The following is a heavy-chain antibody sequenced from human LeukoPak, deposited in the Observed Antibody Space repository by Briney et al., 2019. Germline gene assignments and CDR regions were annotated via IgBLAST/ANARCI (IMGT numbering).Heavy chain of an antibody. CDR3: ARQPYYYGSGSDWFDP. CDR2: IYYSGST. D-gene: IGHD3-10*01. V-gene: IGHV4-34*01. Sequence: SETLSLTCAVYGGSFSGYYWSWIRQPPGKGLEWIGSIYYSGSTYYNPSLKSRVTISVDTSKNQFSLKLSSVTAADTAVYYCARQPYYYGSGSDWFDPWGQGTLVTVSS. J-gene: IGHJ5*02. CDR1: GGSFSGYY.